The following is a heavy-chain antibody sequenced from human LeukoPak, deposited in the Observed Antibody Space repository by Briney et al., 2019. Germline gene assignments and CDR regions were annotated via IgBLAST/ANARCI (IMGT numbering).Heavy chain of an antibody. CDR2: ISYDGSNK. CDR1: GFTFSSYS. D-gene: IGHD7-27*01. J-gene: IGHJ4*02. Sequence: GGSLRLSCAASGFTFSSYSMNWVRQAPGKGLEWVAVISYDGSNKYYADSVKGRFTISRDNSKNTLYLQMNSLRAEDTAVYYCARESALGWGFYFDYWGQGTLVTVSS. V-gene: IGHV3-30*03. CDR3: ARESALGWGFYFDY.